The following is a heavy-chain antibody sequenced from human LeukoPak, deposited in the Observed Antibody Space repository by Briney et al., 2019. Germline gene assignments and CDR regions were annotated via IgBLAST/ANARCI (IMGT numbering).Heavy chain of an antibody. CDR3: AKDRSRYGNWFDP. CDR2: IWYDGSNK. V-gene: IGHV3-33*06. Sequence: GGSLRLSCAASGFTFSSYGMHWVRQARGKGLEWVAVIWYDGSNKYYADSVKGRFTISRDNSKNTLYLQMNSLRAEDTAVYYCAKDRSRYGNWFDPWGQGTLVTVSS. CDR1: GFTFSSYG. D-gene: IGHD5-18*01. J-gene: IGHJ5*02.